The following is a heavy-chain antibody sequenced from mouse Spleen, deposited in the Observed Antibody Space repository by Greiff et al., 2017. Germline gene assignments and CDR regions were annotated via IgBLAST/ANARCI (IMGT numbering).Heavy chain of an antibody. CDR2: IWSGGST. Sequence: VQRVESGPGLVQPSQSLSITCTVSGFSLTSYGVHWVRQSPGKGLEWLGVIWSGGSTDYNAAFISRLSISKDNSKSQVFFKMNSLQANDTAIYYCARQAYDGDYFDYWGQGTTLTVSS. CDR3: ARQAYDGDYFDY. CDR1: GFSLTSYG. D-gene: IGHD2-3*01. J-gene: IGHJ2*01. V-gene: IGHV2-2*02.